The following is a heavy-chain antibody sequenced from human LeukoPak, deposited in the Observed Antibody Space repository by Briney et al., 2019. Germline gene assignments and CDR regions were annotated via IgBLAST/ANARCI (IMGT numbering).Heavy chain of an antibody. CDR1: GYTLTEIS. Sequence: ASVKVSCKVSGYTLTEISMHWVRQAPGTGLEWMGGFDSEDGETIYAQKFQGRVTMTEDTSTDTAYMGLSSLRSEDTAVYYCATFSPSGSCLRNWGQGTLVTVSS. D-gene: IGHD1-26*01. J-gene: IGHJ4*02. V-gene: IGHV1-24*01. CDR3: ATFSPSGSCLRN. CDR2: FDSEDGET.